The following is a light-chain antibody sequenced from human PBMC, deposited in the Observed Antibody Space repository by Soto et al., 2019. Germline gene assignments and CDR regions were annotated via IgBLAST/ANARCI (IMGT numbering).Light chain of an antibody. J-gene: IGLJ1*01. V-gene: IGLV2-14*01. CDR2: DVS. CDR3: SSYTSISTLV. Sequence: QSVLTQPASGSGAPGPSIPIPCTGNSRVVGGYKYVSWYQQHPGKAPKLMIYDVSNRPSGVSNRFSGSKSGNTASLTISGLQTEDEADYYCSSYTSISTLVFGTGTKVTVL. CDR1: SRVVGGYKY.